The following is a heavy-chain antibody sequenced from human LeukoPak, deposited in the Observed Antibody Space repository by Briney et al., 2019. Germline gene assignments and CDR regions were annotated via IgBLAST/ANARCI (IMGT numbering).Heavy chain of an antibody. CDR3: ARNGGTYGYYYYYYMDV. CDR1: GYTFTGYY. Sequence: GASVKVSCKASGYTFTGYYMHWVRQAPGQGLEWMGWINPNSGGTNYAQKFQGRVTMTRDTSISTAYMELSRLRSDDTAVYYCARNGGTYGYYYYYYMDVWGKGTTVTVSS. D-gene: IGHD1-1*01. J-gene: IGHJ6*03. CDR2: INPNSGGT. V-gene: IGHV1-2*02.